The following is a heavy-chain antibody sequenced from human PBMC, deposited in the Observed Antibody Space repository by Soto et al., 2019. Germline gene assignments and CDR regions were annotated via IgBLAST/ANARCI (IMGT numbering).Heavy chain of an antibody. Sequence: NPSETLSLTCSVSGDSISTVDYFWAWIRQPPGQALEYIGYIYKSTTTYYNPSFESRVAISLDTSKSQFSLNVTSVTAADTAVYFCARGRYCLTGRCFPNWFDPWGQGTLVTVSS. CDR1: GDSISTVDYF. J-gene: IGHJ5*02. CDR2: IYKSTTT. D-gene: IGHD2-15*01. CDR3: ARGRYCLTGRCFPNWFDP. V-gene: IGHV4-30-4*01.